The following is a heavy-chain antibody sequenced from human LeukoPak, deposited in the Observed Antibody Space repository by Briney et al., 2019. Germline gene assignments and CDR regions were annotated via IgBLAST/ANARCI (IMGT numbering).Heavy chain of an antibody. J-gene: IGHJ4*02. CDR3: AKDFSVYYYDSRVLDY. V-gene: IGHV3-43D*03. Sequence: GGSLRLSCAASGFTFDDYAMHWVRQAPGKGLEWVSLISWDGGSTYYADSVKGRFTISRDNSKNSLYLQMDSLRAEDTAVYYCAKDFSVYYYDSRVLDYWGQGILVTVFS. CDR2: ISWDGGST. CDR1: GFTFDDYA. D-gene: IGHD3-22*01.